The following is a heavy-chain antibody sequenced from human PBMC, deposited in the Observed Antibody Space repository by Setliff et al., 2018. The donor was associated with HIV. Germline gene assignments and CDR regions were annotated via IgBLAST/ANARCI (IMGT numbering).Heavy chain of an antibody. CDR3: ARASKTEIAVAGTWFDP. J-gene: IGHJ5*02. CDR2: IYYSGST. CDR1: GGSISSYY. Sequence: SETLSLTCTVSGGSISSYYWSWIRQPPGRGLEWIGYIYYSGSTNYNPSLKSRVTISVDTSKNQFSLKLSSVTAADTAVYYCARASKTEIAVAGTWFDPWGQGTLVTVSS. V-gene: IGHV4-59*01. D-gene: IGHD6-19*01.